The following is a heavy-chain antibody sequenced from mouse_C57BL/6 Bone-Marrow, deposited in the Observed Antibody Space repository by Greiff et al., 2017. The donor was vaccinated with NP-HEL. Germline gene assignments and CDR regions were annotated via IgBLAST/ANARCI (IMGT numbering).Heavy chain of an antibody. Sequence: EVKLMESEGGLVQPGSSMKLSCTASGFTFSDYYMAWVRQVPEKGLEWVANINYDGSSTYYLDSLKSRFIISRDNAKNILYLQMSSLKSEDTATYYCAREGWGYFDVWGTGTTVTVSS. J-gene: IGHJ1*03. CDR2: INYDGSST. CDR1: GFTFSDYY. D-gene: IGHD2-3*01. V-gene: IGHV5-16*01. CDR3: AREGWGYFDV.